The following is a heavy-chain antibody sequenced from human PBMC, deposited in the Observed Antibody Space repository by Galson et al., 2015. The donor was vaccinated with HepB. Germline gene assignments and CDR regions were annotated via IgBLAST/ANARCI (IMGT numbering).Heavy chain of an antibody. V-gene: IGHV3-30*18. CDR3: AKDSVTYYDFWRGELIY. J-gene: IGHJ4*02. D-gene: IGHD3-3*01. CDR1: GFTFSSYG. CDR2: ISYDGSNK. Sequence: SLRLSCAASGFTFSSYGMHWVRQAPGKGLEWVAVISYDGSNKYYADSVKGRFTISRDNSKNTLYLQMNSLRAEDTAVYYCAKDSVTYYDFWRGELIYWGQGTLVTVSS.